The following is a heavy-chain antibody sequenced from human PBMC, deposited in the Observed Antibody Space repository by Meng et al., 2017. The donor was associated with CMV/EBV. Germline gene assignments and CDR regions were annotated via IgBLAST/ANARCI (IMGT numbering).Heavy chain of an antibody. D-gene: IGHD1-14*01. CDR1: SGSISSGDYY. Sequence: QARLQESGPGRVKPSHTLSLTCTVSSGSISSGDYYWSWIRQPPGKGLEWIGYIYYSGSTYYNPSLKSRVTISVDTSKNQFSLKLSSVTAADTAVYYCARVTSRVAGAFDYWGQGTLVTVSS. V-gene: IGHV4-30-4*08. J-gene: IGHJ4*02. CDR2: IYYSGST. CDR3: ARVTSRVAGAFDY.